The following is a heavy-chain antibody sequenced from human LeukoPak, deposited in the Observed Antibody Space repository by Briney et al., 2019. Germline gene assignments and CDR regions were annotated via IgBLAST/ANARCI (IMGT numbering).Heavy chain of an antibody. CDR2: IIPIFRTA. D-gene: IGHD3-3*01. J-gene: IGHJ4*02. V-gene: IGHV1-69*13. Sequence: APVKVSCKASGGTFSTYSINWVRQAPGQGLEWVGGIIPIFRTANYAQNFQGRVTITADESATTAYMDLTSLRSDDTAVYYCAAIFGVAPFDSWGQGTLVTVSS. CDR1: GGTFSTYS. CDR3: AAIFGVAPFDS.